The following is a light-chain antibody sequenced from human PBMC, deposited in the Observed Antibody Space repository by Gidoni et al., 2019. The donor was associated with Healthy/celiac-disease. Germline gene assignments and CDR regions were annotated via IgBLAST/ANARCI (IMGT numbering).Light chain of an antibody. CDR2: DAS. CDR1: QSVSSY. J-gene: IGKJ1*01. CDR3: QQRSNWPPWT. Sequence: ILLTQSPATLSLSPGERATLSCRARQSVSSYLACYQQKPGQAPRLLIYDASNRATGIPARFSGSGSGTDFTLTISSLEPEDFAVYYCQQRSNWPPWTFGQGTKVEIK. V-gene: IGKV3-11*01.